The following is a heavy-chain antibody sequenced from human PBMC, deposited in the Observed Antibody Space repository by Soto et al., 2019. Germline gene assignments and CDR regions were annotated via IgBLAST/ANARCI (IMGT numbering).Heavy chain of an antibody. D-gene: IGHD6-13*01. CDR1: GGSISSSSYY. V-gene: IGHV4-39*01. CDR2: IYYSGST. J-gene: IGHJ4*02. CDR3: ASRSAGSIFDY. Sequence: QLQLQESGPGLVKPSETLSLTCTVSGGSISSSSYYWGWIRQPPGKGLEWIGNIYYSGSTYYNPSLTSRVTISVDTSKNQFSLKLSSVTAADTAVYYCASRSAGSIFDYWGQGTLVTVSS.